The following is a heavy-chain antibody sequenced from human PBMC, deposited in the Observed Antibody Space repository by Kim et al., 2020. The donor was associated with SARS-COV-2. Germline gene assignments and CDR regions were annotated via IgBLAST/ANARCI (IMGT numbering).Heavy chain of an antibody. J-gene: IGHJ6*02. CDR2: IWYDGSNK. CDR1: GFTFSSYG. Sequence: GGSLRLSCAASGFTFSSYGMHWVRQAPGKGLECVAVIWYDGSNKYYADSVKGRFTISRDNSKNTLYLQMNSLRAEDTAVYYCARGEDIVLLPAAMYAGMDVWGQGTTVTVSS. D-gene: IGHD2-2*01. V-gene: IGHV3-33*01. CDR3: ARGEDIVLLPAAMYAGMDV.